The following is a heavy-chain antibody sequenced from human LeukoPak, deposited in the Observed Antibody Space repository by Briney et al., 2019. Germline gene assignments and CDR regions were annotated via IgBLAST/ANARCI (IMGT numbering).Heavy chain of an antibody. CDR3: ASEQTVAGTGNFDY. D-gene: IGHD6-19*01. J-gene: IGHJ4*02. CDR1: GFTFSSYS. Sequence: PGGSLRLSCAASGFTFSSYSMNWVRQAPGKGLEWVSSISSSSSYIYYADSVKGRFTISRDNAKNSLYLQMNSLRAEDTAVYYCASEQTVAGTGNFDYWGQGTLVTVSS. V-gene: IGHV3-21*01. CDR2: ISSSSSYI.